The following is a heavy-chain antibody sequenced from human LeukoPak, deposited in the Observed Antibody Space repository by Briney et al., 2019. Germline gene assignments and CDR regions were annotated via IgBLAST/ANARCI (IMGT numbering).Heavy chain of an antibody. CDR3: AVEETTAFDY. D-gene: IGHD1-7*01. J-gene: IGHJ4*02. CDR2: ITPFNGNT. V-gene: IGHV1-45*02. CDR1: GYTFTYRY. Sequence: SVKVSCKASGYTFTYRYLHWVRQAPGQALEWMGWITPFNGNTNHAQKFQDRVTITRDRSMSTAYMELSSLRSEDTAMYYCAVEETTAFDYWGQGTLVTVSS.